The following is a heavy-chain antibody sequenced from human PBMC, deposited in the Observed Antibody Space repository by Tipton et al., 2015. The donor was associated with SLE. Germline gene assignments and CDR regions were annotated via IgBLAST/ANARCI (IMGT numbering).Heavy chain of an antibody. Sequence: TLSLTCTVSGGSFSSHYWSWFRQPPGKGLEWIGYISYSETTNYNPPLKSRVTISVDTSKNQFSLKLRSVTAADTAVYYCAGAWQGYCSGGTCYVLDYWGQGTLVTVAS. V-gene: IGHV4-59*11. CDR3: AGAWQGYCSGGTCYVLDY. D-gene: IGHD2-15*01. CDR1: GGSFSSHY. CDR2: ISYSETT. J-gene: IGHJ4*02.